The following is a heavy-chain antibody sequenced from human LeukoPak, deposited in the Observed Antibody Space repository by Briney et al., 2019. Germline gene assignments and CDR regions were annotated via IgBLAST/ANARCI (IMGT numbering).Heavy chain of an antibody. CDR1: AGSISSYY. J-gene: IGHJ3*02. D-gene: IGHD3-22*01. V-gene: IGHV3-23*01. Sequence: ETLSLTCTVSAGSISSYYWSWVRQAPGKGLEWVSAISGSGGSTYYADSVKGRFTISRGNSKNTLYLQMNSLRAEDTAVYYCAKHLTEAATYYYDSSGYYPNDAFDIWGQGTMVTVSS. CDR2: ISGSGGST. CDR3: AKHLTEAATYYYDSSGYYPNDAFDI.